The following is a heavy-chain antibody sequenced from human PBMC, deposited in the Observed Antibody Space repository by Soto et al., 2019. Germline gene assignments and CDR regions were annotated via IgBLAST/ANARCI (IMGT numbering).Heavy chain of an antibody. D-gene: IGHD5-12*01. CDR3: AKDSVVATIRIYDY. Sequence: PGGSLRLSCAASGFTFSSYGMHWVRQAPGKGLEWVAVISYDGSNKYYADSVKGRFTISRDNSKNTVYLQMNSLRAEDTAVYYCAKDSVVATIRIYDYWGQGTLVTVSS. J-gene: IGHJ4*02. CDR1: GFTFSSYG. V-gene: IGHV3-30*18. CDR2: ISYDGSNK.